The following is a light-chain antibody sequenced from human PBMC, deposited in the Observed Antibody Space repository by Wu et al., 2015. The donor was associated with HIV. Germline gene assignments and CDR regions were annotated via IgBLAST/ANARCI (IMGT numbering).Light chain of an antibody. CDR1: QGISNF. J-gene: IGKJ5*01. Sequence: TQSPSSLSASVGDRVTITCRASQGISNFLAWYQQKPGQAPRLLMYDASSRATGIPARFSGSGSGTDFTLSISSLEPEDFAVYYCQQFGDWPLTFGQGTRLDIK. CDR3: QQFGDWPLT. CDR2: DAS. V-gene: IGKV3-11*01.